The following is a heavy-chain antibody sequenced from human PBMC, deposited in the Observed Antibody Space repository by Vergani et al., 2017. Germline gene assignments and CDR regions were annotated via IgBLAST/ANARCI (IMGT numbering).Heavy chain of an antibody. V-gene: IGHV1-69*14. CDR3: ARERNIVVVTARGYGMDV. CDR2: IIPIFGTA. Sequence: QVQLVQSGAEVKKPGSSVKVSCKASGGTFSSYAISWVRQAPGQGLEWMGRIIPIFGTANYAQKFQGRVTITADKSTSTAYMELSSLRSEDTAVYYCARERNIVVVTARGYGMDVWGQGTTVTVSS. J-gene: IGHJ6*02. CDR1: GGTFSSYA. D-gene: IGHD2-21*02.